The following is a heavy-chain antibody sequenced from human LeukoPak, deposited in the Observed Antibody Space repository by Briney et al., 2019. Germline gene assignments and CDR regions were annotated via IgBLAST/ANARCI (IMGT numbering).Heavy chain of an antibody. Sequence: SVKVSCKASGYTFTSYAMNWVRQAPGQGLEWMGWINTNTRNPTYAQGFTGRFVFSLDTSVSTAYLQISSLKAEDTAAYYLATLIQGLDAFDSWSPGTMVTVSS. D-gene: IGHD1-1*01. V-gene: IGHV7-4-1*02. CDR2: INTNTRNP. J-gene: IGHJ3*02. CDR3: ATLIQGLDAFDS. CDR1: GYTFTSYA.